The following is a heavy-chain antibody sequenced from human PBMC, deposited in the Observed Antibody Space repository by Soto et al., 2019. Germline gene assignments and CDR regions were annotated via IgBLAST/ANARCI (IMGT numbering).Heavy chain of an antibody. J-gene: IGHJ4*02. CDR3: ARDGGVAATLANYFDY. V-gene: IGHV4-31*03. Sequence: PSETLSLTCSVSGASIRSGGFYWSWLRQSPGKGLEWIGHIYYTGSTFVSPSLKGRLTISLDTSKNQFSLDLSSVTAADTAMYYCARDGGVAATLANYFDYWGQGTLVTVSS. CDR2: IYYTGST. D-gene: IGHD2-15*01. CDR1: GASIRSGGFY.